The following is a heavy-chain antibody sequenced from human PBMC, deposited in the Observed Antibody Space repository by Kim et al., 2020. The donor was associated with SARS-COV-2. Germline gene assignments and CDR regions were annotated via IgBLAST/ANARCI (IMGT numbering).Heavy chain of an antibody. Sequence: GGSLRLSCAASGFTFSSYSMNWVRQAPGKGLEWVSYISSSSSTIYYADSVKGRFTISRDNAKNSLYLQMNSLRAEDTAVYYCARESSLDCGGDCYTFQHWGQGTLVTVSS. CDR3: ARESSLDCGGDCYTFQH. V-gene: IGHV3-48*04. CDR1: GFTFSSYS. D-gene: IGHD2-21*02. CDR2: ISSSSSTI. J-gene: IGHJ1*01.